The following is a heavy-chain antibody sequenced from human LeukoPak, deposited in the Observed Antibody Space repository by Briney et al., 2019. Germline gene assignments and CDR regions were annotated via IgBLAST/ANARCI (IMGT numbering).Heavy chain of an antibody. CDR1: GFTFDDYA. CDR3: AKDHYGGLDY. D-gene: IGHD4-17*01. Sequence: GGSLRLSCAASGFTFDDYAMHWVRQAPGKGLEWVSGISWNSGSIGYADSVKGRFTISRDNAKNSLYLQMNSLRAEDMALYYCAKDHYGGLDYWGQGTLVTVSS. CDR2: ISWNSGSI. V-gene: IGHV3-9*03. J-gene: IGHJ4*02.